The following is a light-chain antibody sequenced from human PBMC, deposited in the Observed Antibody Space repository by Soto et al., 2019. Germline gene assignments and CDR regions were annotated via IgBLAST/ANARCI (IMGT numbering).Light chain of an antibody. CDR2: DVS. V-gene: IGLV2-11*01. CDR1: STDVGGYNY. J-gene: IGLJ1*01. Sequence: SSLTQPGSVTGFPGQSVTISCTRTSTDVGGYNYVSWYQQHPGKVPKLMIYDVSKRPSGVPDRFSGSKSGNTASLTISGLQAEDEADYYCCSYAGRDTLYVFGSGTKVTVL. CDR3: CSYAGRDTLYV.